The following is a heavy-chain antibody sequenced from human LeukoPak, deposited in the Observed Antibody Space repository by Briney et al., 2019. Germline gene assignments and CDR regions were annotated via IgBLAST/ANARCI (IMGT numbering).Heavy chain of an antibody. CDR1: GGTFSSYA. V-gene: IGHV1-69*05. CDR2: IIPIFGTA. J-gene: IGHJ6*03. CDR3: ARRDWNLYYYYMDV. D-gene: IGHD1-1*01. Sequence: ASVKVSCKASGGTFSSYAISWVRQAPGQGLEWMGGIIPIFGTANYAQKFQGRVTITRNTSISTAYMELSSLRSEDTAVYYCARRDWNLYYYYMDVWGKGTTVTVSS.